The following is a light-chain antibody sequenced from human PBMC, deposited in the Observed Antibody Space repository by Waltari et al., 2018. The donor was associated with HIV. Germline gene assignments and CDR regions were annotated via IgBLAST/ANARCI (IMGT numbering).Light chain of an antibody. CDR3: SSYAGSNNQV. CDR1: SSDVGGYNF. CDR2: EVS. Sequence: QSALTQPPSASGSPGQSITISCTGTSSDVGGYNFVSWYQQHPGKAPKLMIYEVSKRPSGVSNRFSGSKSGNTASLTVSGLQADDEADYYCSSYAGSNNQVFGAGTKLTVL. V-gene: IGLV2-8*01. J-gene: IGLJ1*01.